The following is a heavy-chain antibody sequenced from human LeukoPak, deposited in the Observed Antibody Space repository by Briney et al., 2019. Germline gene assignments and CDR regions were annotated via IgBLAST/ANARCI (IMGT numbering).Heavy chain of an antibody. CDR3: ATAGNYRFDY. J-gene: IGHJ4*02. CDR1: GFTFDDYG. D-gene: IGHD1-7*01. CDR2: IDPDGSTI. V-gene: IGHV3-74*01. Sequence: PGGSLRLSCAASGFTFDDYGMSWVRQAPGKGLEWVSRIDPDGSTINYADSVKGRFTISRDNAKNTLYLQMNSLRAEDTAVYYCATAGNYRFDYWGQGTLVTVSS.